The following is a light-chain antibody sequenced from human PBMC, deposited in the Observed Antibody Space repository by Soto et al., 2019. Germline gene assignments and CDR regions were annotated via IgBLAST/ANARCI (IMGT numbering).Light chain of an antibody. CDR3: QQYYTTPIT. V-gene: IGKV4-1*01. CDR2: WAS. CDR1: QSVLYSSNNNNY. Sequence: DIVMTQSPDSLAVSLGERATINCKSSQSVLYSSNNNNYLAWYQQKPGQPPKLLIYWASTREYGVPDRFSGSGSGTDFALTISGLQAEDVAVYYCQQYYTTPITFGQGTRLEIK. J-gene: IGKJ5*01.